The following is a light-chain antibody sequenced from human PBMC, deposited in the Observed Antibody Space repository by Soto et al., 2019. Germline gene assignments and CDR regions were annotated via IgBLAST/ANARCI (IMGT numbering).Light chain of an antibody. J-gene: IGLJ1*01. CDR1: SSDVGGYDY. V-gene: IGLV2-11*01. CDR3: CSYTGSSSSYV. CDR2: EVS. Sequence: QSVLTQPRSVSGSPGQSVAISCTGTSSDVGGYDYVSWYQQHPGKAPKLMIYEVSNRPSGLSDRFSGSKSGNTASLTISGLQAEDEADYFCCSYTGSSSSYVFGTGTKVTVL.